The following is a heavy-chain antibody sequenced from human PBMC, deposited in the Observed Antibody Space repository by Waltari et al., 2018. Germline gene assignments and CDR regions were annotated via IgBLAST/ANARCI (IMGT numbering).Heavy chain of an antibody. V-gene: IGHV4-38-2*02. J-gene: IGHJ3*02. CDR2: IYRGGST. CDR3: ASRDGSGGYRARDAFDI. Sequence: QVQLQESGPGLVKPSETLSLTCTVPGYSISSGHYWGWTRQPPGKGLEWIGGIYRGGSTYYNPSRKSRVTISVDTAKNRFSLKLSSVTAADTAVYYCASRDGSGGYRARDAFDIWGQGTMVTVSS. D-gene: IGHD3-10*01. CDR1: GYSISSGHY.